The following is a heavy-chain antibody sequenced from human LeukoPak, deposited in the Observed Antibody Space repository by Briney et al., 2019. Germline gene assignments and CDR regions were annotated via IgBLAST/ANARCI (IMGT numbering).Heavy chain of an antibody. CDR1: GFTFSSYG. CDR3: AKDSGSSSQFDY. J-gene: IGHJ4*02. CDR2: ISGSGGST. D-gene: IGHD6-13*01. Sequence: GRSLRLSCAASGFTFSSYGMHWVRQAPGKGLEWVSAISGSGGSTYYADSVKGRFTISRDNSKNTLYLQMNSLRAEDTAVYYCAKDSGSSSQFDYWGQGTLVTVSS. V-gene: IGHV3-23*01.